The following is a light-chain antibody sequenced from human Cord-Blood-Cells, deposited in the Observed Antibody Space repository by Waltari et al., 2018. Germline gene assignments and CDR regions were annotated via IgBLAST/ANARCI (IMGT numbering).Light chain of an antibody. V-gene: IGLV6-57*01. J-gene: IGLJ2*01. CDR2: EDN. Sequence: NFMLTQPHSVSESPGKTVTISCTRSSGSIASNYVQWYQQRPGSSPTTVIYEDNQRPSGFPDRFSGSIDTSSSSASLTISVLKPEYEADYYCQSYDSSNVVFGGGTNLTVL. CDR3: QSYDSSNVV. CDR1: SGSIASNY.